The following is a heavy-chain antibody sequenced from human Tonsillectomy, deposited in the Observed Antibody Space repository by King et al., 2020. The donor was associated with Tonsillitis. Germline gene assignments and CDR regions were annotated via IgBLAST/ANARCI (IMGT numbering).Heavy chain of an antibody. D-gene: IGHD1-14*01. V-gene: IGHV3-72*01. CDR3: AREEPSRYYYYYMDV. J-gene: IGHJ6*03. CDR2: TRSKADSYTT. Sequence: VQLVESGGGLVQPGGSLRLSCAASGFTFSDHYMDWVRQAPGKGLEWVGRTRSKADSYTTEYAASVKGRFTISRDDSKNSLYLQMNRLKTEDAAVYYCAREEPSRYYYYYMDVWGKGTTVTVSS. CDR1: GFTFSDHY.